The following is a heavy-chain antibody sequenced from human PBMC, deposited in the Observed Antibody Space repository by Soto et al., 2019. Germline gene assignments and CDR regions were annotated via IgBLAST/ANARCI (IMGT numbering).Heavy chain of an antibody. V-gene: IGHV1-24*01. CDR1: GYTLTELS. CDR3: ATGQSVVFAFDI. Sequence: ASVKVSCTVSGYTLTELSMHWVRQAPGKGLEWMGGFDPEDGETIYAQKFQGRVTMTEDTSTDTAYMELSSLRSEDTAVYYCATGQSVVFAFDIWGQGTMVTVSS. D-gene: IGHD2-15*01. CDR2: FDPEDGET. J-gene: IGHJ3*02.